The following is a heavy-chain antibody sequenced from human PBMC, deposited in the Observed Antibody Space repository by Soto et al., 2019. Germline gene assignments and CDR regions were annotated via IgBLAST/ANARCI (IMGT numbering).Heavy chain of an antibody. J-gene: IGHJ4*02. CDR2: LYYGRSA. Sequence: SETLSLTWTVSGGSVSSGSYYWRWIRQPPGKGLECIGYLYYGRSANYNPSLKSRVTLSVDTSTNQCSLTLSSMTAADTAVYYCALRSMAVVPEYWGQGTLVTVSS. CDR1: GGSVSSGSYY. CDR3: ALRSMAVVPEY. D-gene: IGHD3-22*01. V-gene: IGHV4-61*01.